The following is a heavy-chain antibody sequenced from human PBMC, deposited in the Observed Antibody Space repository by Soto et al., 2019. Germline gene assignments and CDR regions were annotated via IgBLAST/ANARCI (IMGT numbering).Heavy chain of an antibody. CDR1: GCSISSYY. CDR3: ASRVAGTYYYYMDV. D-gene: IGHD6-19*01. CDR2: IYYSGST. J-gene: IGHJ6*03. Sequence: ASETLSLTCTVSGCSISSYYWSWIRQPPGKGLEWIGYIYYSGSTNYNPSLKSRVTISVDTSKNQFSLKLSSVTAADTAVYYCASRVAGTYYYYMDVWGKGTTVTVSS. V-gene: IGHV4-59*01.